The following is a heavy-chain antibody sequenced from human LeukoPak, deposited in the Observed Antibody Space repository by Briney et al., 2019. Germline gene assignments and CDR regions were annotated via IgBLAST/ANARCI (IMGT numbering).Heavy chain of an antibody. CDR2: VYYSGST. CDR3: ARKTVTGTPSWSAFDM. J-gene: IGHJ3*02. CDR1: AGSISSHY. V-gene: IGHV4-59*11. Sequence: SETLSLLCTVSAGSISSHYWSWIRQPPARGLQWIGYVYYSGSTNYYPSLKSRVTILVETSKNQLSLKLSCVTAADTSVYYCARKTVTGTPSWSAFDMGGEGTMVTVSS. D-gene: IGHD1-7*01.